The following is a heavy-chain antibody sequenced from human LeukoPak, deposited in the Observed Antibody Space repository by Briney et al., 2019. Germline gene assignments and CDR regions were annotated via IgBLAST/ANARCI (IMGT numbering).Heavy chain of an antibody. V-gene: IGHV1-69*06. J-gene: IGHJ6*03. CDR2: IIPLFDSP. CDR3: ARAYIVNTNGDNVYYYMDV. Sequence: SVKVSCKASGGTFTFGTAGVTWVRQASGQRLEWLGGIIPLFDSPHYAPNFQGSLTITADRFSGVAYMDLSSLSSEDTAVYYCARAYIVNTNGDNVYYYMDVWGTGTTVTVSS. CDR1: GGTFTFGTAG. D-gene: IGHD5-24*01.